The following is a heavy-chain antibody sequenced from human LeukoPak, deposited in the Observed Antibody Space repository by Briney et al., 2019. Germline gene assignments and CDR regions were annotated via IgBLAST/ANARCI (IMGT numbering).Heavy chain of an antibody. V-gene: IGHV4-34*01. CDR1: SGSFSSYY. Sequence: PSETLSLTCAVYSGSFSSYYWSWIRQPPGKVLEWIGEINHSGGTDYNPSLKSRVTISVDTSKNQFSLKLNSVTAADTAVYYCARGSRIFLQHWGQGTLVTVSS. J-gene: IGHJ1*01. CDR2: INHSGGT. D-gene: IGHD2/OR15-2a*01. CDR3: ARGSRIFLQH.